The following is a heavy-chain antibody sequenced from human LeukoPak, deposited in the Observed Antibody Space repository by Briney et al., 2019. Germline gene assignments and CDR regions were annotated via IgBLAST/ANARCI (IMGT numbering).Heavy chain of an antibody. J-gene: IGHJ4*02. Sequence: GGSLRLSCAAAGFTFSDYYMSWIRQAPGKGLEWDSYISRSGSSIYYAASVKGRFTISRDNAKNSLYLQMNSLRAEDTAVYYCARGTGTPTWHPPDYWGQGTLVTVSS. CDR2: ISRSGSSI. CDR1: GFTFSDYY. CDR3: ARGTGTPTWHPPDY. D-gene: IGHD1-7*01. V-gene: IGHV3-11*01.